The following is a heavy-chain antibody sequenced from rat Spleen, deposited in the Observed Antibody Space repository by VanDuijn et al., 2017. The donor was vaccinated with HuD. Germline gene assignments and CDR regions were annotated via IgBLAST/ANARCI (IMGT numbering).Heavy chain of an antibody. CDR2: IWNTGGT. D-gene: IGHD2-1*01. V-gene: IGHV2-41*01. J-gene: IGHJ2*01. Sequence: QVQLKESGPGLVQPSQTLSLTCTVAGFSLTSYNVHWVRQPPGKGLEWMGVIWNTGGTRYNSALKSRLSISKDTSKSQVFLKMNSLQTEDTATYYCAREGIIPTFDYWGQGVMVTVSS. CDR3: AREGIIPTFDY. CDR1: GFSLTSYN.